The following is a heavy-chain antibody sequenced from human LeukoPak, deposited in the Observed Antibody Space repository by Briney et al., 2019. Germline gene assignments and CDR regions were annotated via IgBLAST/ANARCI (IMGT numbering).Heavy chain of an antibody. Sequence: GGSMRPSCAASGFTFSRYWMHWVRQAPGKGLVWVSRISVDGTTTTYADPVKGRFTISRDNAKNTLYLQMDSLRAEDTAIYFCTRGATGSYSWPADYWGQGTLVTVAS. CDR2: ISVDGTTT. CDR1: GFTFSRYW. CDR3: TRGATGSYSWPADY. D-gene: IGHD3-10*01. V-gene: IGHV3-74*01. J-gene: IGHJ4*02.